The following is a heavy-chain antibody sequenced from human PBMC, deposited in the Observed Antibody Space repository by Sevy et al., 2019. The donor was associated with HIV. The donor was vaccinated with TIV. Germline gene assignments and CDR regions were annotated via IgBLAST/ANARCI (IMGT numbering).Heavy chain of an antibody. Sequence: GGSLRLSCAASGFTFSYYGIHWVRQAPGKGLEWVAFITYDGSNKHYADSVKGRFTISGDNSENTLYLQMNSLRAEATAMYYCARDRKVVLVVYAIPFDAFDIWGQGTLVTVSS. J-gene: IGHJ3*02. CDR1: GFTFSYYG. CDR3: ARDRKVVLVVYAIPFDAFDI. D-gene: IGHD2-8*02. CDR2: ITYDGSNK. V-gene: IGHV3-30*02.